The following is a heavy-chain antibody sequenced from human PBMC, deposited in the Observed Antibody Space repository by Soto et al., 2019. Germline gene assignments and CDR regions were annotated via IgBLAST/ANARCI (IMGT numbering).Heavy chain of an antibody. CDR3: AREADGYNYSDY. Sequence: QVQLVQSGAEVKKPGSSVKVSCTASGGTFSSYTISWVRQAPGQGLEWMGRIIPILDMVNYAQNLQDRVTFTADKSTRTVYMGLSSLRSEDTAVYYCAREADGYNYSDYWGQGTLITVSS. CDR2: IIPILDMV. CDR1: GGTFSSYT. J-gene: IGHJ4*02. V-gene: IGHV1-69*08. D-gene: IGHD5-12*01.